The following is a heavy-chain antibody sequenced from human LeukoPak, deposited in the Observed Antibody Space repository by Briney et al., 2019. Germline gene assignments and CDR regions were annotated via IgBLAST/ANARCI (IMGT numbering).Heavy chain of an antibody. J-gene: IGHJ4*02. CDR1: GGTFSGYA. Sequence: SVKVSCKASGGTFSGYAISWVRQAPGQGLEWMGRIIPIFGTANYAQKFQGRVTITTDESTSTAYMELSSLRSEDTAVYYCARAAGVCSGGSCYRALYYFDYWGQGTLVTVSS. CDR2: IIPIFGTA. D-gene: IGHD2-15*01. V-gene: IGHV1-69*05. CDR3: ARAAGVCSGGSCYRALYYFDY.